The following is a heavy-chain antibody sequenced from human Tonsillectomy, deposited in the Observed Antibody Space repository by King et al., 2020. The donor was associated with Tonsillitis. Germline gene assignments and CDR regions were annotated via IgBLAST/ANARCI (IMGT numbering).Heavy chain of an antibody. CDR1: GFTFDDYT. J-gene: IGHJ5*02. V-gene: IGHV3-43*01. Sequence: DVQLVESGGVVVQPVGSLRLSCAASGFTFDDYTMHWVRQAPGKGLEWVSLIRWDGGSTYYADSVKGRFTISRDNSKNSLYLQMNSLRTEDTALYFCAKAWDPRKTLTTEGPWFDPWGQGTLVTVSS. D-gene: IGHD1-1*01. CDR3: AKAWDPRKTLTTEGPWFDP. CDR2: IRWDGGST.